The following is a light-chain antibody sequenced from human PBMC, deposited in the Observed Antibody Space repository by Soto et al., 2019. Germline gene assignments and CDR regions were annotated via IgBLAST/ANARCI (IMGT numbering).Light chain of an antibody. J-gene: IGKJ1*01. Sequence: DIQMTQSPSTLSASVGDRITITCRASQSVSRRLAWFQQKPGKAPKLLISKASNLDSGVPSRFSGSGSGTEFNLTISSLQPEDFATYYCQQYNSFIWTFGRGTKVDIK. CDR3: QQYNSFIWT. V-gene: IGKV1-5*03. CDR2: KAS. CDR1: QSVSRR.